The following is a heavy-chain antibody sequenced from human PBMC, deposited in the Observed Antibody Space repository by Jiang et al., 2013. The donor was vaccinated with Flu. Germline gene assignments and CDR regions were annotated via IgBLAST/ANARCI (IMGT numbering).Heavy chain of an antibody. V-gene: IGHV5-51*01. J-gene: IGHJ4*02. CDR1: GYSFTSYW. Sequence: EVKKPGESLKISCKGSGYSFTSYWIGWVRQMPGKGLEWMGIIYPGDSDTRYSPSFQGQVTISADKSINTAYLQWSSLKASDTAVYYCARHSNSDFWSGYPDYWGRGTLVTVSS. CDR2: IYPGDSDT. CDR3: ARHSNSDFWSGYPDY. D-gene: IGHD3-3*01.